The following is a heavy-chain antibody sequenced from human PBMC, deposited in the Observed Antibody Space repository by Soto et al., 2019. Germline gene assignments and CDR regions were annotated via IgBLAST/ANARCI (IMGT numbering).Heavy chain of an antibody. J-gene: IGHJ6*02. D-gene: IGHD3-22*01. CDR3: ARSPPGGYHYYYGMDV. V-gene: IGHV3-13*04. CDR2: IGTAGDT. Sequence: EVQLVESGGGLVQPGGSLRLSCAASGFTFSSYDMEWVRQATGKGLEWVSAIGTAGDTYYPGSVKGRFTISRENAKNSLYLQMDRHRAGDRAVYYCARSPPGGYHYYYGMDVWGQGTTVTVSS. CDR1: GFTFSSYD.